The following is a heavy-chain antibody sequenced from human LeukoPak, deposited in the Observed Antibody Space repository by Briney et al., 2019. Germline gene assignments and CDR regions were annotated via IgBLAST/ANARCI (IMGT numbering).Heavy chain of an antibody. CDR1: NYSITSGYF. Sequence: SETLSLTCAVSNYSITSGYFWGWIRQPPGKGLEWIASIYQSGTTYYNPSLRNRVTLFVDTSKNQFSLKLTSLTAADTAVYYCARDGVFHDSDGYSFDYWGQGTLVTVSS. V-gene: IGHV4-38-2*02. J-gene: IGHJ4*02. D-gene: IGHD2-2*03. CDR3: ARDGVFHDSDGYSFDY. CDR2: IYQSGTT.